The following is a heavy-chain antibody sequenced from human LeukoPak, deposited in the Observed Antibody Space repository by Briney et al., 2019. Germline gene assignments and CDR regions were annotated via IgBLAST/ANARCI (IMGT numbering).Heavy chain of an antibody. CDR2: ISSSSSTI. V-gene: IGHV3-48*04. Sequence: GGSLRLSCAASEFTFSSYSMNWVRQAPGKGLEWVPYISSSSSTIYYVDSVKGRFTISRDNAKNSLYLQMNSLRAEDTAVYYCATSTGHLNYWGQGTLVTVSS. CDR1: EFTFSSYS. CDR3: ATSTGHLNY. J-gene: IGHJ4*02. D-gene: IGHD1-14*01.